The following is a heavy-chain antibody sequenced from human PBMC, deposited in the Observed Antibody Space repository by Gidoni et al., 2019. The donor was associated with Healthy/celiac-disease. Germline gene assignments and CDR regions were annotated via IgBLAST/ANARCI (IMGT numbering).Heavy chain of an antibody. CDR1: GGSFGGYY. CDR3: ASGPPTLGRYFDWSRSGGMDV. D-gene: IGHD3-9*01. Sequence: QVQLQQWGAGLLKPSETLSLTCAVYGGSFGGYYWSWLRQPPGKGLEWIGEINHSGSTNYNPSLKSRVTISVDTSKNQFSLKLSSVTAADTAVYYCASGPPTLGRYFDWSRSGGMDVWGQGTTVTVSS. V-gene: IGHV4-34*01. J-gene: IGHJ6*02. CDR2: INHSGST.